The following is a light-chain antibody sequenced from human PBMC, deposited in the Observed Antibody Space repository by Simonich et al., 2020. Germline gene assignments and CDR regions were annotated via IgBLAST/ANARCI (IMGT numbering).Light chain of an antibody. V-gene: IGKV1-39*01. Sequence: DIQMTQSPSSLSASVGDRVTITCRASQSISSYLNWDQQKPGKAPKLLIYAASSLQSGVPSRFSGSGSGTDFTLTISCLQSEDFATYYCQQYYSYPQTFGQGTKVEIK. CDR3: QQYYSYPQT. J-gene: IGKJ1*01. CDR1: QSISSY. CDR2: AAS.